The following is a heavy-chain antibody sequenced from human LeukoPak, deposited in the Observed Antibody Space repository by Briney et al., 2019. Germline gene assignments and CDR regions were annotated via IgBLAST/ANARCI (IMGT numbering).Heavy chain of an antibody. D-gene: IGHD3-10*01. CDR3: AGVSSANYGSGSYYRDY. Sequence: GGSLRLSCAASGFTFSSYWMHWVRQAPGKGLVWVSRINSDGSSTSYADSVKGRFTISRDNAKNTLYLQMNSLRAEDTAVYYCAGVSSANYGSGSYYRDYWGQGTLVTVSS. CDR2: INSDGSST. CDR1: GFTFSSYW. J-gene: IGHJ4*02. V-gene: IGHV3-74*01.